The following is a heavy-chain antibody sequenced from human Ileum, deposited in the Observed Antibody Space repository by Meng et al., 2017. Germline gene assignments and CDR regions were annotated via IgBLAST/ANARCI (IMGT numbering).Heavy chain of an antibody. J-gene: IGHJ4*02. CDR1: SGSISSNTY. Sequence: QVHRQASGPGLVRPSGTLSLTGAVSSGSISSNTYWSWVRQPPGKGLEWIGQISHSGSAYYNPSLKSRVTMSVDKSKSQFSLMLTSVTAADTAIYYCARHGGYSQDFWGQGTLVTVSS. V-gene: IGHV4-4*02. D-gene: IGHD4-23*01. CDR2: ISHSGSA. CDR3: ARHGGYSQDF.